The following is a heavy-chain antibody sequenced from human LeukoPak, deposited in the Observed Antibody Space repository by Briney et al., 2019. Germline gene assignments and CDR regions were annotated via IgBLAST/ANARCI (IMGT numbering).Heavy chain of an antibody. V-gene: IGHV3-23*01. J-gene: IGHJ4*02. D-gene: IGHD1-26*01. CDR1: GFTFRNYA. Sequence: PGGSLRLSCAASGFTFRNYAMTWVRQAPGQGLEWVATISGSGGGAFYADSVKGRLSISRDNSQSTLHLQMNSLRAEDSAIYFCKVKIEILSGMDFWGQGTLVTVSS. CDR2: ISGSGGGA. CDR3: KVKIEILSGMDF.